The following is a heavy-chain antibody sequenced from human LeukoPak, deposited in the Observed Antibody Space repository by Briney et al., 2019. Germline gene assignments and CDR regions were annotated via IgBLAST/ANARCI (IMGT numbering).Heavy chain of an antibody. J-gene: IGHJ3*02. D-gene: IGHD4-23*01. CDR3: ATAREVKAEAFDI. CDR1: GGSFSGYY. V-gene: IGHV4-34*01. CDR2: INHSGST. Sequence: PSETLSLTCAVYGGSFSGYYWSWIRQPPGKGLEWIGEINHSGSTNYNPSLKSRVTISVDTSKNQFSLKLSSVTAADTAVYYCATAREVKAEAFDIWGQGTMVTVSS.